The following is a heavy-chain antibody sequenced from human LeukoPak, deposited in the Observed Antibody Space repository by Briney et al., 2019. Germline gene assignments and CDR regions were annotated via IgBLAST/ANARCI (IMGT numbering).Heavy chain of an antibody. J-gene: IGHJ5*02. CDR3: AKGTERWLPQCSVDP. V-gene: IGHV3-23*01. D-gene: IGHD5-24*01. Sequence: GGSLRLSGAASGFTFSSYAMSWVRQAPGKGLEWVSAISGSGGSTYYADSVKGRFTISRDNSKNTLYLQMNSLRAEDTAVYYCAKGTERWLPQCSVDPWGQGTLVTVSS. CDR1: GFTFSSYA. CDR2: ISGSGGST.